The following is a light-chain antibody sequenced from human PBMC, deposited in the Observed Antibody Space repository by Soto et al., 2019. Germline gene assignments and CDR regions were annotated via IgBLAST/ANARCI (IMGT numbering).Light chain of an antibody. CDR1: QSVSSSY. V-gene: IGKV3-20*01. Sequence: EIVLTQSPGTLSLSPVEGATLSCSRSQSVSSSYLAWYQQKPGQAPRLLIYGASSRATGIPDRFSGSGSGTDFTLTISRLEPEDFAVYYCQQYGSSPPTWTFGQGTKVDIK. J-gene: IGKJ1*01. CDR2: GAS. CDR3: QQYGSSPPTWT.